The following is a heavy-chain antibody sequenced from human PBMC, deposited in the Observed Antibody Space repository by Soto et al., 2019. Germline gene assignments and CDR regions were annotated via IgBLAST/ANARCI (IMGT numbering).Heavy chain of an antibody. CDR3: AKSPMVRTFHYGMDV. CDR1: ELTFSSFW. J-gene: IGHJ6*02. CDR2: INEDGTEK. V-gene: IGHV3-7*05. D-gene: IGHD2-8*01. Sequence: EVQVVESGGGLVQPGGSLRVSCAASELTFSSFWVSWVRQAPGKGLAWVADINEDGTEKYYADAVKGRFTISRDNAKNSLYLQMNNLRAGDTAVYFCAKSPMVRTFHYGMDVWGQGTTVTVSS.